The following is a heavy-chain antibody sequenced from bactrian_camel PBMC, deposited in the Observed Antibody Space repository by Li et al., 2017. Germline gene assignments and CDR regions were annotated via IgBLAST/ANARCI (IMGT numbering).Heavy chain of an antibody. Sequence: QVQLVESGGGSVQAGGSLRLACAASGYTYNNHSMGWFRQAPGKEREAVAAINSAGTIMYADSVRGRFTISRDNAKNAVYLQMNCLKPEDTAVYYCASKRDWVWYSPLESRNYDYWDQGTQVTVS. D-gene: IGHD1*01. CDR2: INSAGTI. CDR3: ASKRDWVWYSPLESRNYDY. CDR1: GYTYNNHS. V-gene: IGHV3S53*01. J-gene: IGHJ4*01.